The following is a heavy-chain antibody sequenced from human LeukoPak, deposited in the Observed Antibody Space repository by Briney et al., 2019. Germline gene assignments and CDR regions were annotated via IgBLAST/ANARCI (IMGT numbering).Heavy chain of an antibody. Sequence: SETLSLTCTVSGGSISISSYYWSWIRQSPGKGLEWIGYVFYSGKTDYSPSLRSRVSMPVDTSKNQFSLKVTSVTAADTAVYYCARDTNLRDSFDIWGQGTMVTVSS. J-gene: IGHJ3*02. D-gene: IGHD2-8*01. CDR1: GGSISISSYY. CDR2: VFYSGKT. CDR3: ARDTNLRDSFDI. V-gene: IGHV4-61*01.